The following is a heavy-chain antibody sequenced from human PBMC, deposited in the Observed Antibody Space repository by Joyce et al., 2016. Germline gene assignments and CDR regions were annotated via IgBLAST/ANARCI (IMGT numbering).Heavy chain of an antibody. CDR2: IYYNGTT. J-gene: IGHJ5*02. V-gene: IGHV4-39*01. CDR1: GGSISSRSFY. Sequence: QLQLQESGPGLVQPSETLSLTCTVSGGSISSRSFYWGWIRQPPGKGLEWIGNIYYNGTTYYNPSLKSRVTMSVDTSKSQFSLKLISVTAADTALYYCARRHHYDSSGHFRPWGQGTQVIVSS. CDR3: ARRHHYDSSGHFRP. D-gene: IGHD3-22*01.